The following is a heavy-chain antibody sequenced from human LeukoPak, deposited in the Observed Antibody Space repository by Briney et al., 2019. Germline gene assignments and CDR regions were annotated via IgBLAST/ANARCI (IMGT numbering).Heavy chain of an antibody. CDR3: ANDIGNGRLEYSQH. Sequence: PGGSLRLSCAASGFTFDDYAMHWVRQAPGKGLEWVSGISWNSGSIDYADSVKGRFTISRDNAKNSLYLQMNSLRAEDTALYYCANDIGNGRLEYSQHWGQGTLVTVSS. J-gene: IGHJ1*01. D-gene: IGHD1-26*01. V-gene: IGHV3-9*01. CDR2: ISWNSGSI. CDR1: GFTFDDYA.